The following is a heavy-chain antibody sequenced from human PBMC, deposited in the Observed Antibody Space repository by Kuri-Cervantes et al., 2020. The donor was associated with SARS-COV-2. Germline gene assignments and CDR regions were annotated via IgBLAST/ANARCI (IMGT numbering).Heavy chain of an antibody. CDR3: AKDRGHTFGGVYH. J-gene: IGHJ5*02. CDR1: GFTFDDYA. D-gene: IGHD3-16*01. Sequence: SLKISCAASGFTFDDYAMHWVQQAPGKGLEWVSGISWNSGSIGYADSVKGRFTISSDNAKNSLYLQMNSLRAEDTALYYCAKDRGHTFGGVYHWGQGTLVTVSS. CDR2: ISWNSGSI. V-gene: IGHV3-9*01.